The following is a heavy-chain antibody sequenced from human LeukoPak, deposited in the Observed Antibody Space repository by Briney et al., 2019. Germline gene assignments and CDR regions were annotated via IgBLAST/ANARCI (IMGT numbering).Heavy chain of an antibody. CDR1: GFTFSSYA. CDR3: ARDQHSEIGVGANDY. J-gene: IGHJ4*02. D-gene: IGHD1-26*01. CDR2: ISFDGSDK. Sequence: GGSLRLSCAASGFTFSSYAMHWVRQAPGKGLEWVAVISFDGSDKYYADSVKGRFTISRGNSKNTLYLQMNSLRAEDTAVYYCARDQHSEIGVGANDYWGQGTLVTVSS. V-gene: IGHV3-30-3*01.